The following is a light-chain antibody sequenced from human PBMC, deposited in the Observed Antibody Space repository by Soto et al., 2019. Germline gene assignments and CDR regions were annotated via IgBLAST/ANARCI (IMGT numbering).Light chain of an antibody. V-gene: IGLV2-8*01. J-gene: IGLJ1*01. CDR1: SGDIGAYNY. CDR3: AAWDDSLNGLYV. CDR2: EVS. Sequence: QSALTQPPSASGSPGQSVTISCTGTSGDIGAYNYVSWYQQHPGKAPKLIIYEVSQRPSGVPDRFSGSKSGNTASLTVSGLQLEDEADYYCAAWDDSLNGLYVFGTGTKLTVL.